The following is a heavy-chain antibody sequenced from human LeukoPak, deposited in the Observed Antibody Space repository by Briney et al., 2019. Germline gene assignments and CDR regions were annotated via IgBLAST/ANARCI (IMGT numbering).Heavy chain of an antibody. Sequence: GGSLRLSCAASGFTFSSYGMHWVRQAPGKGLEWVAVIWYGGSNKYYADSVKGRFTISRDKSKNTLYLQMNSLRAEDTAVYYCVTTLANWGQGTLVTVSS. CDR1: GFTFSSYG. V-gene: IGHV3-33*01. J-gene: IGHJ4*02. D-gene: IGHD2-15*01. CDR2: IWYGGSNK. CDR3: VTTLAN.